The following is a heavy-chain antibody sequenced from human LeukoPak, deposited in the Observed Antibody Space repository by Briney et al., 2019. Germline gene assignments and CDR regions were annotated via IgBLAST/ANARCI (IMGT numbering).Heavy chain of an antibody. D-gene: IGHD4-17*01. CDR3: AKDPNGDYVGAFDFQR. CDR2: ITGRGGHT. J-gene: IGHJ1*01. V-gene: IGHV3-23*01. Sequence: GGSLRLSCAASGLTFSSYGMHWVRQAPGKGLEWVSAITGRGGHTYYADSVKGRFTISRDNSKNTLHLQMNSLRAEDTAVYYCAKDPNGDYVGAFDFQRWGQGTQVTVSS. CDR1: GLTFSSYG.